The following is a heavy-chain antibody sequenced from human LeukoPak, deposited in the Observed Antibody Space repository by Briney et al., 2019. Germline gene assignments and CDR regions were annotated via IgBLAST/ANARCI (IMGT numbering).Heavy chain of an antibody. CDR3: ARVRYGNYFDY. J-gene: IGHJ4*02. V-gene: IGHV3-7*04. CDR1: GFTFTDSW. CDR2: IKPDGTEK. Sequence: GGSLRLSCAASGFTFTDSWVSWVRQPPGKGLEWVVNIKPDGTEKYYVDSLKGRFTVSRDNAKNSLCLQMSSLRAEDTAVYYCARVRYGNYFDYWGQGTLVTVSS. D-gene: IGHD3-16*02.